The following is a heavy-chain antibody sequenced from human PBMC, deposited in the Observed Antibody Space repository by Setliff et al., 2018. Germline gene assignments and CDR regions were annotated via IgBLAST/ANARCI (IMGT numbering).Heavy chain of an antibody. Sequence: PSETLSLTCTVSDVSNSDRYYWGWIRQPPGKGLEWIGEINHTGSTNYSPSLKSRVTISVDTSKNQFSLKLSSVTAADTAVYYCARLSGDYYYYYYMDVWGKGTTVTVSS. D-gene: IGHD7-27*01. V-gene: IGHV4-39*01. CDR2: INHTGST. CDR1: DVSNSDRYY. CDR3: ARLSGDYYYYYYMDV. J-gene: IGHJ6*03.